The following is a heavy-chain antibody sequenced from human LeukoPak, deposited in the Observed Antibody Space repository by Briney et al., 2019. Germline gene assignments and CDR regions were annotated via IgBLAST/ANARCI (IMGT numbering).Heavy chain of an antibody. Sequence: GGSLRLSCGSTAFNFTAYWMHWVRHDPRQGLLWVARINSDGTTTNYADSVKGRFTISRDSAKNTLFLQMNSLRAEDTAVYFCAVSNGGYGPWGRGALVTVSS. D-gene: IGHD5-12*01. CDR1: AFNFTAYW. J-gene: IGHJ5*02. V-gene: IGHV3-74*01. CDR3: AVSNGGYGP. CDR2: INSDGTTT.